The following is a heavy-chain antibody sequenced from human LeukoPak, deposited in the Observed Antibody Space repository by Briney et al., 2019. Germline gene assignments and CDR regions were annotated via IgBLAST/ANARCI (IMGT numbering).Heavy chain of an antibody. J-gene: IGHJ4*02. CDR3: ARQFYYDSGGSHY. D-gene: IGHD3-22*01. CDR2: IFYSGST. Sequence: SETLSLTCTVSGGSISSSSYYWGWIRHPPGKGLEWIGSIFYSGSTYYNPSLESRVTISVDTSKNQFSLKLSSVTAADTAVYYCARQFYYDSGGSHYWGQGTLVTVSS. CDR1: GGSISSSSYY. V-gene: IGHV4-39*01.